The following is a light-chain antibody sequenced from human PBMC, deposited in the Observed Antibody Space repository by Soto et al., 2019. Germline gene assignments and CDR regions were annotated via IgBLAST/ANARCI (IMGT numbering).Light chain of an antibody. Sequence: SSELTQPPSVSVAPGKTARITCGGNNIGSKNVHWYQQKPGQAPVVVIYYDGDRPSGIPERFSGSNSGNTAILTNSRVEAGDEADYYCQVWDSSSDAVFGGGTKLTVL. J-gene: IGLJ2*01. CDR2: YDG. CDR3: QVWDSSSDAV. V-gene: IGLV3-21*04. CDR1: NIGSKN.